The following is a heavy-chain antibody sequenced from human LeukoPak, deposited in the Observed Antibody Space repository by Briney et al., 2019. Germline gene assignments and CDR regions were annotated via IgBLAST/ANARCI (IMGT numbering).Heavy chain of an antibody. CDR2: INIDGSTT. D-gene: IGHD6-6*01. J-gene: IGHJ6*03. CDR1: GFTFSSYW. CDR3: ARGAARAYYMDV. V-gene: IGHV3-74*01. Sequence: GGSLRLSCAASGFTFSSYWLHWVRQAPGKGLVWVSRINIDGSTTNYADSVKGRFTISRDNAENTVHLQMNSLRAEDTAVYYCARGAARAYYMDVWGKGTTVTVSS.